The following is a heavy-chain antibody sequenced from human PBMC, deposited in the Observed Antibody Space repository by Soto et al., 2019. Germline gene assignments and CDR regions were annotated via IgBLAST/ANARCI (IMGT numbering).Heavy chain of an antibody. J-gene: IGHJ4*02. D-gene: IGHD5-12*01. Sequence: QVQLVQSGAAVKKPGSSVKVSCKASGGTFSSYAISWVRQAPGQGLEWMGGIIPIFGTAKYAQKFQGRGTITADESTSTAYMALSSLRSEDTAVYYCASLLRGYSGTGDYWGQGPLVTVSS. CDR3: ASLLRGYSGTGDY. CDR1: GGTFSSYA. V-gene: IGHV1-69*12. CDR2: IIPIFGTA.